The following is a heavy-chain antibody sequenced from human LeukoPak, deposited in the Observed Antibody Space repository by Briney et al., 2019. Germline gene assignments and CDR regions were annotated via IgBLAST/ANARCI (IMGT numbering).Heavy chain of an antibody. V-gene: IGHV3-74*01. D-gene: IGHD6-19*01. J-gene: IGHJ4*02. CDR2: INPDGTTT. CDR3: ARVSIGWYSFDY. CDR1: GFNFSTYW. Sequence: GGSLRLSCAASGFNFSTYWMHWVRQAPGKGLVRVSRINPDGTTTSYADSVKGRFTISRDNAKDTVYLQMNSLRAEDTAVYYCARVSIGWYSFDYWGQGTLVTVSS.